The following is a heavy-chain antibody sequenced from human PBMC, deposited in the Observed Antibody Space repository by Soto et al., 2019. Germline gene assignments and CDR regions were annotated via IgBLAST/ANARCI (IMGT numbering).Heavy chain of an antibody. Sequence: SVKVSCKASGFTFTSSAVQWVRQARGQRLEWIGWIVVGSGNTNYAQKVQESVTMTRDMSTRPAYMELSSLRSAVTAVYYCAADKTWKQLFEKWDQETMVTVYS. CDR2: IVVGSGNT. CDR1: GFTFTSSA. CDR3: AADKTWKQLFEK. J-gene: IGHJ4*01. D-gene: IGHD1-1*01. V-gene: IGHV1-58*01.